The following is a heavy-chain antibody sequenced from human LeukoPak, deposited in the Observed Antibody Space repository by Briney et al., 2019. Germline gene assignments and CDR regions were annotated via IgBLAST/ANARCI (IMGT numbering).Heavy chain of an antibody. D-gene: IGHD2-8*01. CDR3: ARHEDIVLMVPFDP. J-gene: IGHJ5*02. V-gene: IGHV4-39*01. CDR1: GGSISSSSYH. CDR2: IYYSGST. Sequence: SETLSLTCTVSGGSISSSSYHWGWIRQPPGKGLEWIGSIYYSGSTYYNPSLESRVTISVGTSKNQFSLKLSSVTAADTAVYYCARHEDIVLMVPFDPWGQGTLVTVSS.